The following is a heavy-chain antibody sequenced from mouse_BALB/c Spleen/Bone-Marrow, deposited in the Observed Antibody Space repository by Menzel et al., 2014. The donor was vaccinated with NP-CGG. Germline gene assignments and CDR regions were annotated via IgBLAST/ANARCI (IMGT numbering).Heavy chain of an antibody. J-gene: IGHJ3*01. CDR1: GFTFSNYW. CDR3: TTGFAY. CDR2: IRLKSNNYAT. V-gene: IGHV6-6*02. Sequence: EVQLQESGGGLVQPGGSMKLSCVASGFTFSNYWMNWVRQSPEKGLEWVAEIRLKSNNYATHYAESMKGRFTISRDDSKSSVYLQMNNLRAEDTGIYYCTTGFAYWGQGTLVTVSA.